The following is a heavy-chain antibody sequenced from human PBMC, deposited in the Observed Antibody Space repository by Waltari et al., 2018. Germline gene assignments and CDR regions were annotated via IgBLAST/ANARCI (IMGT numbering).Heavy chain of an antibody. Sequence: QVQLVQSGAEVKKPGASVKVSCKASGYTFTSYDINWVRQATGQGLEWMGWMNPNECNTGYAQKFQGRVTMTRNTSIRTAYMELSSLRSEDTAVYYCARASSGWFPGGFDPWGQGTLVTVSS. V-gene: IGHV1-8*01. CDR2: MNPNECNT. CDR1: GYTFTSYD. D-gene: IGHD6-19*01. J-gene: IGHJ5*02. CDR3: ARASSGWFPGGFDP.